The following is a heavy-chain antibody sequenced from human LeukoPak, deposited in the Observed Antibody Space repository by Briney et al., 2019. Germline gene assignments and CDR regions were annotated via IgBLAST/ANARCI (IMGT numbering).Heavy chain of an antibody. V-gene: IGHV3-23*01. J-gene: IGHJ3*02. CDR3: AKDFYSGSYYVGAFDI. D-gene: IGHD1-26*01. CDR1: GFTFSTYA. CDR2: ISGSGGST. Sequence: PGGSLRLSCAASGFTFSTYAMSWVRQAPGKGLEWVSAISGSGGSTYYADSVKGRFTISRDNSKNTLYLQMNSLRAEDTAVYYCAKDFYSGSYYVGAFDIWGQGTMVTVSS.